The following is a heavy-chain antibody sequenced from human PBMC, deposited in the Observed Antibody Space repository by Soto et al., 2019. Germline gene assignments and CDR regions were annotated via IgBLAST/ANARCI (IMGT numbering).Heavy chain of an antibody. D-gene: IGHD3-3*01. J-gene: IGHJ5*02. CDR1: GFTFSSNS. Sequence: GGSLRLTCAASGFTFSSNSMNWVRQAPGKGLEWISYISSSSSTIYADSVKGRVTISRDNAKNSLYLQMNSLRDEDTAVYYCARVIWSGHLTSDLWGQGTLVTVSS. V-gene: IGHV3-48*02. CDR3: ARVIWSGHLTSDL. CDR2: ISSSSSTI.